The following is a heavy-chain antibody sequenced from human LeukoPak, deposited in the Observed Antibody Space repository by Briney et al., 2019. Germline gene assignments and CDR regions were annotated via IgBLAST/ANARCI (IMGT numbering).Heavy chain of an antibody. CDR3: ARPMDGMSSSYWFDP. CDR2: ISSSSSTI. CDR1: GFTFSSYS. J-gene: IGHJ5*02. D-gene: IGHD6-13*01. Sequence: GGSLRLSCAASGFTFSSYSMNWVRQAPGKGLEWVSYISSSSSTIYYADSVKGRFTISRDNAKNSLYLQMNSLRAEDTAVYYCARPMDGMSSSYWFDPWGQGTLVTVSS. V-gene: IGHV3-48*01.